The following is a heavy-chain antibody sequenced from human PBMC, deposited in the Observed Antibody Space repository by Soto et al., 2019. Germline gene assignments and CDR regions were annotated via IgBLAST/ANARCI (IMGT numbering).Heavy chain of an antibody. V-gene: IGHV5-51*04. CDR2: ICPGDSDT. J-gene: IGHJ5*02. D-gene: IGHD2-15*01. CDR1: GYSFTSYW. Sequence: GAPLKLSLKGSGYSFTSYWTGWVPQLPAKGLEWVGIICPGDSDTSYSPSFQRQDTVSAHKPLITAYLEWSSLKASDTAMYYCARDPYCSGGSCYYNWFDPWGQGTLVTVSS. CDR3: ARDPYCSGGSCYYNWFDP.